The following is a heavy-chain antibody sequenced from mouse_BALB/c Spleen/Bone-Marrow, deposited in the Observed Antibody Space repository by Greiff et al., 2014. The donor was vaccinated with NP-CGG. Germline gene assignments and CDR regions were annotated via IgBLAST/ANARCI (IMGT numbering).Heavy chain of an antibody. CDR2: IRNKANGYTT. CDR3: ARDKNYGSYWYFDV. Sequence: VQLKGSGGGLVQPGGSLRLSCATSGFTFTDYYMSWVRQPPGKALEWLGFIRNKANGYTTEYSASVKGRFTISRDNSQSILYLQMNTLRAEDSATYYCARDKNYGSYWYFDVWGAGTTVTVSS. V-gene: IGHV7-3*02. D-gene: IGHD2-1*01. J-gene: IGHJ1*01. CDR1: GFTFTDYY.